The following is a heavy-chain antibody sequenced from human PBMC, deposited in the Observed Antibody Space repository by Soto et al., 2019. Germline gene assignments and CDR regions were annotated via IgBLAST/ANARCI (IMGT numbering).Heavy chain of an antibody. V-gene: IGHV3-23*01. Sequence: EVQMLESGGGLVQPGGSLRLSCAASGFPFSSYAMTWVRQAPGKGLEWVSTISGSGGSTYYADSVKGRFTISRDTSKNTLYLQMNSLRAEDTAVYYCAKDLVGPTADWGRGTLVTVSS. CDR3: AKDLVGPTAD. J-gene: IGHJ4*02. CDR1: GFPFSSYA. D-gene: IGHD1-26*01. CDR2: ISGSGGST.